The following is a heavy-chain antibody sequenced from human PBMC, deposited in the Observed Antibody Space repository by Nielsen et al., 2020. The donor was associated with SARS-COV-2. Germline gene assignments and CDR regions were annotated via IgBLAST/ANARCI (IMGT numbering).Heavy chain of an antibody. J-gene: IGHJ6*02. V-gene: IGHV3-23*01. CDR2: IGVSGGGT. D-gene: IGHD6-19*01. Sequence: GESLKISCAASGFTFSNFAMNWVRQAPGKGLEWVSTIGVSGGGTYYADSLKGRFTISRDNSKNTLYLQMNSLGADDTAIYYCTRRVAGGTMGVWGQGTTVTVSS. CDR3: TRRVAGGTMGV. CDR1: GFTFSNFA.